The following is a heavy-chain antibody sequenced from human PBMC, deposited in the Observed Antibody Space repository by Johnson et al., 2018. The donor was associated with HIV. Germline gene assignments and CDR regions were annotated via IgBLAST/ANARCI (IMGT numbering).Heavy chain of an antibody. CDR1: GFTFSSYA. Sequence: QVQLVESGGGVVQPGRSLRLSCAASGFTFSSYAMHWVRQAPGKGLEWVAVISYDGNSKYADYVKGRFTLSSYNSKNTLYLQMNSLRAEDTAVYYCSRLPSGYSRDAFHVWGQGTMVTVSS. CDR3: SRLPSGYSRDAFHV. D-gene: IGHD5-18*01. CDR2: ISYDGNSK. J-gene: IGHJ3*01. V-gene: IGHV3-30*04.